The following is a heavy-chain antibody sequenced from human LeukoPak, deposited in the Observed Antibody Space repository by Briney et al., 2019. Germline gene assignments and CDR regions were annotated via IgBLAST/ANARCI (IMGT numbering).Heavy chain of an antibody. CDR3: ARLTYSGSYRDYYYYYGMDV. CDR2: IIPIFGTA. Sequence: SVKVSCKASGGTFSSYAISWVRQAPGQGLEWMGGIIPIFGTANYAQKFQGRVTITADESTSTAYMELSSLRSEDTAVYYCARLTYSGSYRDYYYYYGMDVWGQGTTVTVSS. V-gene: IGHV1-69*13. J-gene: IGHJ6*02. CDR1: GGTFSSYA. D-gene: IGHD1-26*01.